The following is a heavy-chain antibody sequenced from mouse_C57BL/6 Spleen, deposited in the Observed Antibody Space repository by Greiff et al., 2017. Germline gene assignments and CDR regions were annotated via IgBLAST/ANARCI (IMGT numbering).Heavy chain of an antibody. D-gene: IGHD2-5*01. CDR2: IDPNSGGT. V-gene: IGHV1-72*01. CDR3: ARSSLSNLFDY. Sequence: QVQLQQPGAELVKPGASVKLSCKASGYTFTSYWLHWVKQRPGRGLEWIGRIDPNSGGTKYNEKFKSKATLTVDKPSSTAYMQLSILTSEDSAVYYCARSSLSNLFDYWGQGTTLTVSS. CDR1: GYTFTSYW. J-gene: IGHJ2*01.